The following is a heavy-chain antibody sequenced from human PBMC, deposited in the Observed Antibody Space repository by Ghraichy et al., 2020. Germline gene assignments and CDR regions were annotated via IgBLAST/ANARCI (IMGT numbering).Heavy chain of an antibody. CDR2: ISSSSSYI. CDR3: ARVDSFNYYYYYGMDV. CDR1: GFTFSSYS. V-gene: IGHV3-21*01. J-gene: IGHJ6*02. D-gene: IGHD3-3*01. Sequence: LSLTCAASGFTFSSYSMNWVRQAPGKGLEWVSSISSSSSYIYYADSVKGRFTISRDNAKNSLYLQMNSLRAEDTAVFYCARVDSFNYYYYYGMDVWGQGTTVTVSS.